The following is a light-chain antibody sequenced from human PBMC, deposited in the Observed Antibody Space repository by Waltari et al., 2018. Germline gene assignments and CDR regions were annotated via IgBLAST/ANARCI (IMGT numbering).Light chain of an antibody. CDR2: RSD. CDR1: ASNIGNHV. CDR3: AAWDDSLNGHWV. Sequence: QSVLSQPPSASGTPGQRFTISCAGRASNIGNHVVNWYQQVPGKAPKLLIYRSDLRPSGGHARFSASKAGTAASLGSSGLQSEDEAEYYCAAWDDSLNGHWVFGGGTKVTV. V-gene: IGLV1-44*01. J-gene: IGLJ3*02.